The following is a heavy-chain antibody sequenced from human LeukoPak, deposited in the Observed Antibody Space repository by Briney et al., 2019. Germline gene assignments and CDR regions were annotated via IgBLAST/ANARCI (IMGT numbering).Heavy chain of an antibody. CDR1: GFTFSRSA. J-gene: IGHJ4*02. CDR3: AKDGLYYDGSEHVYYFDS. D-gene: IGHD3-22*01. Sequence: SGGPLRLSCAASGFTFSRSAMTWVRQGPGTGLEFVASIIYSGGATYYADSVKGRFTISRDNSKNTLYLQMNSLRAEDTALYYCAKDGLYYDGSEHVYYFDSWGQGTLVTVSS. CDR2: IIYSGGAT. V-gene: IGHV3-23*01.